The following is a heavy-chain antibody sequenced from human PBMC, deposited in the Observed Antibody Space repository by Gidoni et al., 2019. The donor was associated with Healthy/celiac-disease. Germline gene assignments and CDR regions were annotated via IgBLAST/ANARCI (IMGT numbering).Heavy chain of an antibody. CDR2: ISGSGGST. CDR3: AKQDDSSGYYYPRGSPTAFDY. Sequence: EVQRLESGGGLVQPGGSLRLSGAASGFTFSSYAMSWVRQAPGKGLEWVSAISGSGGSTYYADSVKGRFTISRDNSKNTLYLQMNSLRAEDTAVYYCAKQDDSSGYYYPRGSPTAFDYWGQGTLVTVSS. J-gene: IGHJ4*02. D-gene: IGHD3-22*01. V-gene: IGHV3-23*01. CDR1: GFTFSSYA.